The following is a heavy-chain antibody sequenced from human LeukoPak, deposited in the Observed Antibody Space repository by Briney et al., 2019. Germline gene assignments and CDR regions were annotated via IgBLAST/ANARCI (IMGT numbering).Heavy chain of an antibody. Sequence: GGSLRLSCAVSGFTFSSYAMSWVRQAPGKGLEWVSAISGSGGSTYYADSVKGRFTISRDNSKNTLYLQMNSLRAEDTAVYYCAREVGSSGYYSFDYWGQGTLVTVSS. J-gene: IGHJ4*02. D-gene: IGHD3-22*01. CDR2: ISGSGGST. V-gene: IGHV3-23*01. CDR3: AREVGSSGYYSFDY. CDR1: GFTFSSYA.